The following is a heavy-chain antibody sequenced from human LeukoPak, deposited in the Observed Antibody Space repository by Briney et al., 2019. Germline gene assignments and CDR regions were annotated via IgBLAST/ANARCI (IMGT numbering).Heavy chain of an antibody. J-gene: IGHJ4*02. Sequence: PGGSLRLSCAASGFTFSSYGMHWVRQAPGKGLEWVAVVSNEGSNKYYVDSVKGRFTISRDNSKNTLYLQINSLRPEDTAVYYCAKGGSFWYYFDYWGQGTLVTVSS. V-gene: IGHV3-30*18. CDR2: VSNEGSNK. CDR3: AKGGSFWYYFDY. D-gene: IGHD6-13*01. CDR1: GFTFSSYG.